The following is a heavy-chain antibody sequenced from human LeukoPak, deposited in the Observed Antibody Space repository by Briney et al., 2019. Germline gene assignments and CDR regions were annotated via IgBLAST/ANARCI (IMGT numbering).Heavy chain of an antibody. D-gene: IGHD3-10*01. CDR1: GFTFSTFS. J-gene: IGHJ4*02. Sequence: PGGSLRLSCAASGFTFSTFSMNWVRQAPDKGLEWVSFIPNDDSIEYYADSVKGRFTISRDNAKNSLYLQMNSLRGDDTAVYYCAKEHEVLRSFDYWGQGTLVTVSS. CDR3: AKEHEVLRSFDY. V-gene: IGHV3-30*02. CDR2: IPNDDSIE.